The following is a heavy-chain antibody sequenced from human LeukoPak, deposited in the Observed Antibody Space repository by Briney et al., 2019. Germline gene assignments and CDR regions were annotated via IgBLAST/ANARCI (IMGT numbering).Heavy chain of an antibody. CDR3: ANNCDSPPG. CDR1: GFTFSSYG. V-gene: IGHV3-30*18. CDR2: ISYDGSNK. Sequence: GGSLRLSCAASGFTFSSYGMHWVRQAPGKGLEWVAVISYDGSNKYYADSVKGRFTISRDNSKNTLYLQMNSLRAEDTAAYYCANNCDSPPGWGQGTLVTVSS. J-gene: IGHJ4*02. D-gene: IGHD2-21*01.